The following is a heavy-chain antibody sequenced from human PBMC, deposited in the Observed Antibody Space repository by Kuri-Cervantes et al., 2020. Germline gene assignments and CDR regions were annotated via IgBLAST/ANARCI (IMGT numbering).Heavy chain of an antibody. Sequence: GESLKISCAASGFTFSSYGMHWVRQAPDKGLEWVAIISYDGSNKYYADSVKGRFTISRDNSKNTLYLQMNSLRAEDTAVYYCAKEQRYFDWFVRVYGMDVWGQGTTVTVSS. D-gene: IGHD3-9*01. CDR2: ISYDGSNK. CDR1: GFTFSSYG. V-gene: IGHV3-30*19. CDR3: AKEQRYFDWFVRVYGMDV. J-gene: IGHJ6*02.